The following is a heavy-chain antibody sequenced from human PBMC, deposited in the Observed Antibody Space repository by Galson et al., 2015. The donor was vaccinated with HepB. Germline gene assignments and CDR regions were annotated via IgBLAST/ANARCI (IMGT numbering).Heavy chain of an antibody. CDR1: GFTVTNNY. V-gene: IGHV3-53*01. D-gene: IGHD1-14*01. CDR2: IYSGDST. CDR3: ARSPITRYYFDY. J-gene: IGHJ4*02. Sequence: SLRLSCAASGFTVTNNYMSWVRQAPGKGLEWVSVIYSGDSTYYADSVKGRFTISRDNSKNTLYLQMNSLRVEDTAVYYCARSPITRYYFDYWGQGTLVTVSS.